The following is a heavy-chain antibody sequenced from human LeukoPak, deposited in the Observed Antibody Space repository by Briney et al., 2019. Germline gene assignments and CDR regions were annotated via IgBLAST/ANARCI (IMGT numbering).Heavy chain of an antibody. J-gene: IGHJ5*01. CDR1: GFTFCGFG. Sequence: SGGSLRLSCAASGFTFCGFGMHWVRQAPGKGLEWWAYIHTDQTIQYYADSVKGRFTISRDNSRNTMYLQMKTQRSEDTAVYSCSYYNSGSYSTPASGSQGSQVTV. V-gene: IGHV3-30*02. CDR3: SYYNSGSYSTPAS. CDR2: IHTDQTIQ. D-gene: IGHD3-10*01.